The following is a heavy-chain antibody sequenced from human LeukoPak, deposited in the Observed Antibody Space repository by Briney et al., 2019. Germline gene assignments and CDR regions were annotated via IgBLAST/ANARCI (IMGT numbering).Heavy chain of an antibody. CDR2: IYTSGST. CDR3: ARDGLYDYVWGRTPLDY. Sequence: SETLSLTCTVSGGSISSYYWSWIRQPAGKGLEWIGRIYTSGSTNYNPSLKSRVTMSVDTSKNQFSLKLSSVTAADTAVYCCARDGLYDYVWGRTPLDYWGQGTLVTVSS. D-gene: IGHD3-16*01. J-gene: IGHJ4*02. V-gene: IGHV4-4*07. CDR1: GGSISSYY.